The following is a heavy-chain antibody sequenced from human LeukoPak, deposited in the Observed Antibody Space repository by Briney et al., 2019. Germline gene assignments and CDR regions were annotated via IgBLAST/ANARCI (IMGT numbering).Heavy chain of an antibody. V-gene: IGHV4-59*08. CDR3: ARRGPQLWSYYFDY. Sequence: SETLSLTCTVSGGSISSYYWSWIRQPPGKGLEWIGYIYYSGSTNYNPSLKSRVTISVDTSKNQFSLKLSSVTAADTAVYYCARRGPQLWSYYFDYWGQGTLVTVSS. CDR1: GGSISSYY. CDR2: IYYSGST. J-gene: IGHJ4*02. D-gene: IGHD5-18*01.